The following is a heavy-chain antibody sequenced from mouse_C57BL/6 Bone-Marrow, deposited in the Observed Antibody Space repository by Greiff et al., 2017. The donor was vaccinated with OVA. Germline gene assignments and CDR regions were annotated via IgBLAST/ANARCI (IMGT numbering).Heavy chain of an antibody. D-gene: IGHD2-4*01. CDR2: ISSGGSYT. CDR1: GFTFSSYG. J-gene: IGHJ3*01. V-gene: IGHV5-6*01. CDR3: AKEGYYDYDAWFAY. Sequence: EVKLVESGGDLVKPGGSLKLSCAASGFTFSSYGMSWVRQTPDKRLEWVATISSGGSYTYYPDSVKGRFTISRDNAKNTLYLQMSSLKSEDTAMYYCAKEGYYDYDAWFAYWGQETLVTVSA.